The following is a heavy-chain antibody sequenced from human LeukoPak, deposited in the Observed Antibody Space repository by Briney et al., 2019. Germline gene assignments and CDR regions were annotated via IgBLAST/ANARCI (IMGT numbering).Heavy chain of an antibody. CDR2: IYYSVNT. CDR3: ATHQRGSCPSTSCYEFDN. D-gene: IGHD2-2*01. CDR1: GGSLSRYY. V-gene: IGHV4-59*08. Sequence: SETLSLTCTVSGGSLSRYYWSWIRQPPGKGLEWIAYIYYSVNTNYNPSLKSRVNISIDTSNNQFYLILSSVTAPDTAVYYCATHQRGSCPSTSCYEFDNWGQGTLVTVSS. J-gene: IGHJ5*02.